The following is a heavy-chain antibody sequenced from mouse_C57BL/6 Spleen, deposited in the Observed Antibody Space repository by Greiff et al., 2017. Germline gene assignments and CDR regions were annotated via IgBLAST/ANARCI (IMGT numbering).Heavy chain of an antibody. CDR1: GYTFTSYT. J-gene: IGHJ3*01. V-gene: IGHV1-4*01. CDR2: INPSSGYT. Sequence: LEESGAELARPGASVKMSCKASGYTFTSYTMHWVKQRPGQGLEWIGYINPSSGYTKYNQKFKDKATLTADKSSSTAYMQLSSLTSEDSAVYYCARNPTLSYWGQGTLVTVSA. CDR3: ARNPTLSY.